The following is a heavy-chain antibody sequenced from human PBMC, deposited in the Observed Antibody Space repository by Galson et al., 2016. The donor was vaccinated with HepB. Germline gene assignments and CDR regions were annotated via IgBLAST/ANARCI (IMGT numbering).Heavy chain of an antibody. D-gene: IGHD2-2*01. J-gene: IGHJ4*02. CDR2: ISYHGRTK. V-gene: IGHV3-30*18. CDR1: GFTFSLYG. CDR3: TKPTPIVAAAQAGFDF. Sequence: SLRLSCAASGFTFSLYGMNWVRQAPGKGLEWVAVISYHGRTKNSADSVKGRFTISRDNSKNTLFLQMNNLRPEDTAVYYCTKPTPIVAAAQAGFDFWGQGTLVTVSS.